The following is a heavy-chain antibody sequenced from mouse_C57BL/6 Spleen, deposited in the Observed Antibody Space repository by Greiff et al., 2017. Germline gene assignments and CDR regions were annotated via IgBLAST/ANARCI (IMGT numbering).Heavy chain of an antibody. CDR3: ARVGDYGNYVDYAMDY. V-gene: IGHV5-16*01. D-gene: IGHD2-1*01. Sequence: DVKLVESEGGLVQPGSSMKLSCTASGFTFSDYYMAWVRQVPEKGLEWVANINYDGSSTYYLDSLKSRFIISRDNAKNILYLQMSSLKSEDTATYYCARVGDYGNYVDYAMDYWGQGTSVTVSS. CDR2: INYDGSST. CDR1: GFTFSDYY. J-gene: IGHJ4*01.